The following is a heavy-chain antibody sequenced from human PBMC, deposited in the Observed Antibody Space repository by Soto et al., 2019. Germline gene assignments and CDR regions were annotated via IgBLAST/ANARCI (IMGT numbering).Heavy chain of an antibody. J-gene: IGHJ4*02. CDR2: IKQDGSEK. D-gene: IGHD2-8*01. Sequence: EVQLVESGGGLVQPGGSLRLSCAASGFTFDIYWMNWVRQAPGKGLEWVANIKQDGSEKNYVDSVKGRFTISRDNANNSLYLQMNSLIVEDTAVYYCARENSCVCVRWGQGTLVTVSS. V-gene: IGHV3-7*01. CDR1: GFTFDIYW. CDR3: ARENSCVCVR.